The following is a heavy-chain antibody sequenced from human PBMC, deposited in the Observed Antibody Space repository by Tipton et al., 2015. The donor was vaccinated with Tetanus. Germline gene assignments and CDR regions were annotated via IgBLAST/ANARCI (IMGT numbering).Heavy chain of an antibody. CDR1: GFSVSSNY. CDR3: TRLWAAALDY. J-gene: IGHJ4*02. D-gene: IGHD3-10*01. V-gene: IGHV3-53*01. Sequence: SLRLSCAISGFSVSSNYLTWVRQAPGKGLEWVSVIHTGGNTYYADSGKGRFTVSRDNSKNTFHLQMNSLRAEDTAVYYCTRLWAAALDYWGQGTLVTVSS. CDR2: IHTGGNT.